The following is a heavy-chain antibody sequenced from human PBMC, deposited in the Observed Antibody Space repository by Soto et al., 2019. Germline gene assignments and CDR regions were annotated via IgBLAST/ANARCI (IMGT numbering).Heavy chain of an antibody. CDR1: GGSISSGGYY. V-gene: IGHV4-31*03. J-gene: IGHJ3*02. CDR3: ALSRQVAANDVAFDI. Sequence: PSETLSLTCTVSGGSISSGGYYWSWIRQHPWKGLEWIGYIYYSGSTYYDPSLKSRVTISEDTSKNQFSLKLSSVTAADTAVYYCALSRQVAANDVAFDIWGQGTMVTVSS. D-gene: IGHD2-15*01. CDR2: IYYSGST.